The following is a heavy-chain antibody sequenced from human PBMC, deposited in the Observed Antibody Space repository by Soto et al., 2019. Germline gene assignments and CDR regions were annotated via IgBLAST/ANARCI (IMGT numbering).Heavy chain of an antibody. CDR2: ISGSGGNST. D-gene: IGHD2-15*01. Sequence: GGSLRLSCAASGSTFSTYAMSWVRQAPGKGLEWVSAISGSGGNSTFYGDSVKGRFTISRDNSKNTLYLQMNSLGAEDTAVYYCAKGGGSCCFDNWGQGTLVTVSS. J-gene: IGHJ4*02. CDR1: GSTFSTYA. V-gene: IGHV3-23*01. CDR3: AKGGGSCCFDN.